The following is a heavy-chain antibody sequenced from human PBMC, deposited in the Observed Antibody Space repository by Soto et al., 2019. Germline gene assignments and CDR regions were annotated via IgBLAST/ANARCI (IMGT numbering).Heavy chain of an antibody. J-gene: IGHJ4*02. CDR1: GFTFSSYA. Sequence: QVQLVESGGGVVQPGRSLRLSCAASGFTFSSYAMHWVRQAPGKGLEWVAVISYDGSNKYYADSVKGRFTISRDNSKNTLYLQMNSLRAEDTAVYYCARDGYYYGPGSYWPTYYFDYWGQRTLVTVSS. CDR3: ARDGYYYGPGSYWPTYYFDY. V-gene: IGHV3-30-3*01. D-gene: IGHD3-10*01. CDR2: ISYDGSNK.